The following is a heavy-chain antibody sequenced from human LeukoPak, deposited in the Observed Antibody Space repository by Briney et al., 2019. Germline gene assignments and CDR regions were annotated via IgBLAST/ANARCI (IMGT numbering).Heavy chain of an antibody. J-gene: IGHJ5*02. Sequence: ASVKVSCKASGYTFAIYGISWVRQAPGQGLEWMAWTSPYDGDTNYAQNFEGRVTMTTETSTSTAYMELRSLRSDDTAIYYCARDYCTRGGDCYKEDLFNPWGQGTLVTVSS. CDR2: TSPYDGDT. D-gene: IGHD2-21*02. CDR3: ARDYCTRGGDCYKEDLFNP. CDR1: GYTFAIYG. V-gene: IGHV1-18*01.